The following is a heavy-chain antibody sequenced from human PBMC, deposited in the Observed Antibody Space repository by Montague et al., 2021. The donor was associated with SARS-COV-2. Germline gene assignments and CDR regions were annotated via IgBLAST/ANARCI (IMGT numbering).Heavy chain of an antibody. CDR2: IYYSGST. CDR3: ARALRRVVIKHFDY. J-gene: IGHJ4*02. CDR1: GGSISSGGYY. V-gene: IGHV4-31*03. D-gene: IGHD3-3*01. Sequence: TLSLTCTVSGGSISSGGYYWSWIREHPGKGLEWIGYIYYSGSTYYNPSLKSRVTISVDTSKNQFSLKLSSVTAADTAVYYCARALRRVVIKHFDYWGREPWSPSPQ.